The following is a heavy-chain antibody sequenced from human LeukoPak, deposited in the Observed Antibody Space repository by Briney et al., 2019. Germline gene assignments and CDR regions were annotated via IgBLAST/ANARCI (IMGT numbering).Heavy chain of an antibody. J-gene: IGHJ6*03. CDR3: AREAARPSYYYYYYMDV. CDR1: GGSFSGYY. D-gene: IGHD6-6*01. V-gene: IGHV4-34*01. Sequence: SETLSLTCAVYGGSFSGYYWSWIRQAPGKGLEWIGEINHSGSTNYNPSLKSRVPISVDTSKNQFSLKLSSVTAADTAVYYCAREAARPSYYYYYYMDVWGKGTTVTVSS. CDR2: INHSGST.